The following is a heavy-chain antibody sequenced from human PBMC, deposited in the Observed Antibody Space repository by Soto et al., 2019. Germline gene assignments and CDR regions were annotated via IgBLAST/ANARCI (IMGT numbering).Heavy chain of an antibody. CDR1: VVSISSYY. Sequence: SETLSLTCTFSVVSISSYYWSCIRQPPGKGLEWIGYIYYSGSTNYNPSLKSRVTISVDTSKNQFSLKLSSVTAADTAVYYCAVYFGFLAWLPVQFWGQGTLVTVSS. V-gene: IGHV4-59*01. J-gene: IGHJ4*02. CDR2: IYYSGST. CDR3: AVYFGFLAWLPVQF. D-gene: IGHD3-3*01.